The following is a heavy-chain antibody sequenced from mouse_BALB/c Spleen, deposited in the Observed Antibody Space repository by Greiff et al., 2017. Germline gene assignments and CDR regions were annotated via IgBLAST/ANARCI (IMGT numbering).Heavy chain of an antibody. J-gene: IGHJ3*01. D-gene: IGHD1-1*01. Sequence: EVQRVESGGGLVKPGGSLKLSCAASGFTFSSYTMSWVRQTPEKRLEWVATISSGGGNTYYPDSVKGRFTISRDNAKNNLYLQMSSLRSEDTALYYCAQDPYYYGSFAYWGQGTLVTVSA. CDR2: ISSGGGNT. V-gene: IGHV5-9*03. CDR1: GFTFSSYT. CDR3: AQDPYYYGSFAY.